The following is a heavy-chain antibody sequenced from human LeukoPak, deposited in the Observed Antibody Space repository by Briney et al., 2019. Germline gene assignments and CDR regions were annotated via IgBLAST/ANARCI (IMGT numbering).Heavy chain of an antibody. CDR3: ASDLVAHDY. CDR2: INHSGST. V-gene: IGHV4-34*01. D-gene: IGHD2-15*01. Sequence: SETLSLTCAVYGVSFSGYYWSWIRQPPGKGLEWIGEINHSGSTNYNPSLKSRVTISVDTSKNQFSLKLSSVTAADTAVYYCASDLVAHDYWGQGTLVTVSS. J-gene: IGHJ4*02. CDR1: GVSFSGYY.